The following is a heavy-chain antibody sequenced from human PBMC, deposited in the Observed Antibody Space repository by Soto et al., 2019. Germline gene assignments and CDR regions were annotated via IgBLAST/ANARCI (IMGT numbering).Heavy chain of an antibody. D-gene: IGHD2-15*01. CDR2: IYYSGST. V-gene: IGHV4-31*03. CDR3: AREIVVVAASHGAFDI. Sequence: QVQLQESGPGLVKPSQTLSLTCTVSGGSISSGGYYWSWIRQHPGKGLEWIGYIYYSGSTYYNPSLKSRVTISVDTSKNQFSLKLSSVTAADTAVYYCAREIVVVAASHGAFDIWGQGTMVTVSS. CDR1: GGSISSGGYY. J-gene: IGHJ3*02.